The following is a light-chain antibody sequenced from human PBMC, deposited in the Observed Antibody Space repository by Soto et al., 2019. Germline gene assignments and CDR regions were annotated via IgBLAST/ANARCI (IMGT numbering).Light chain of an antibody. CDR3: QQYYSTPS. CDR1: QSVLYSSNNKNY. CDR2: WAS. Sequence: DIVMTQSPDSLAVSLGERATINCKSSQSVLYSSNNKNYLAWYQQQPGQPPKLLIYWASTRESGVPDRFSGSGSGTDFTLTISSLQAEDVAVYYCQQYYSTPSFGPGTKVDIK. V-gene: IGKV4-1*01. J-gene: IGKJ3*01.